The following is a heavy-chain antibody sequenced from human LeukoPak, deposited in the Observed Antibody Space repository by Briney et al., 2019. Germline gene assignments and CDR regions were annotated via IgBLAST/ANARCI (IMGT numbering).Heavy chain of an antibody. CDR2: IYYSGST. Sequence: SETLSLTCTVSAYSISNDNYWGWIRQPPGKGLEWIGYIYYSGSTNYNPSLKSRVTISVDTSKNQFSLKLSSVTAADTAVYYCARTTEGGYTYDYFYYYYMDVWGKGTTVTISS. CDR1: AYSISNDNY. D-gene: IGHD5-18*01. V-gene: IGHV4-59*01. J-gene: IGHJ6*03. CDR3: ARTTEGGYTYDYFYYYYMDV.